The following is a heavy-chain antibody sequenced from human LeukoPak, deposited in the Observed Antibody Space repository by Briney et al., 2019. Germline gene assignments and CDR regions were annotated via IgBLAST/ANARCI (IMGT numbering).Heavy chain of an antibody. CDR2: IRSKANSYAT. CDR3: TRGEYYDSSGYHEDYFDY. V-gene: IGHV3-73*01. J-gene: IGHJ4*02. CDR1: GFTFSGSA. Sequence: PGGPLRLSCAASGFTFSGSAMHWVRQASGKGLEWVGRIRSKANSYATAYAASVKGRFTISRDDSKNTAYLQMNSLKTEDTAVYYCTRGEYYDSSGYHEDYFDYWGQGTLVTVSS. D-gene: IGHD3-22*01.